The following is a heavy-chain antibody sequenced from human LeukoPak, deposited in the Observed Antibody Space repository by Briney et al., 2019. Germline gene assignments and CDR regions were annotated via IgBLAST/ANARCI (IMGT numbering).Heavy chain of an antibody. CDR2: IYTSGST. CDR1: GGSISSYY. D-gene: IGHD2-2*02. V-gene: IGHV4-4*07. Sequence: PSETLSLTCTVSGGSISSYYWSWIRQPAGKGLEWIGRIYTSGSTNYNPSLKSRVTMSVDTSKNQFYLKLSSVTAADTAVYYCARSYCSSTSCYTGGYYYYYMDVWGKGTTVTVSS. J-gene: IGHJ6*03. CDR3: ARSYCSSTSCYTGGYYYYYMDV.